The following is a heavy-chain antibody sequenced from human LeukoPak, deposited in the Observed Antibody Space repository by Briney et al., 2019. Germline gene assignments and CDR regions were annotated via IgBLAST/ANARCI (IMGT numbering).Heavy chain of an antibody. Sequence: PGGSLRLSCAASGFTFNTYAMNWVRQAPGKGLEWVSSISSSSSYIYYADSVKGRFTISRDNAKNSLYLQMNSLRAEDTAVYYCARERMPNYYDRSWAFDIWGQGTMVTVSS. CDR2: ISSSSSYI. CDR3: ARERMPNYYDRSWAFDI. D-gene: IGHD3-22*01. J-gene: IGHJ3*02. V-gene: IGHV3-21*01. CDR1: GFTFNTYA.